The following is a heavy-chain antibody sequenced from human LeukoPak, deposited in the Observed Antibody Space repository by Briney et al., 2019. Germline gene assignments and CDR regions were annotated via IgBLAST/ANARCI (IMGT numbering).Heavy chain of an antibody. CDR3: ARHGIASVGTLGSFHY. D-gene: IGHD6-13*01. CDR2: IHYSGSA. V-gene: IGHV4-59*08. Sequence: SETLSLTCTVSGASISGYFWSWIRQPPGKGPEWIGFIHYSGSANYNTSLESRLTTSADTSKNHFSLILSSVTAADTAVYYCARHGIASVGTLGSFHYWGQGTLVTVSS. J-gene: IGHJ4*02. CDR1: GASISGYF.